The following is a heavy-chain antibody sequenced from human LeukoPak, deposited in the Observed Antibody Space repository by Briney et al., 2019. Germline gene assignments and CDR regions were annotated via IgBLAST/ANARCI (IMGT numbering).Heavy chain of an antibody. CDR3: AKDRPGDGYNSD. J-gene: IGHJ4*02. CDR1: GFTFSSYG. CDR2: ISGSGDST. V-gene: IGHV3-23*01. Sequence: HSGRSLRLSCAASGFTFSSYGMHWVRQAPGKGLEWVSTISGSGDSTHYADSVKGRFTISRDNSKNTLYLQLNGLRAEDTALYYCAKDRPGDGYNSDWGQGTLVTVSS. D-gene: IGHD5-24*01.